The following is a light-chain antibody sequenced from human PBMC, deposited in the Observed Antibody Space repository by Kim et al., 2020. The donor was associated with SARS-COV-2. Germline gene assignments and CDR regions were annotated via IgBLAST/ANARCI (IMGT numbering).Light chain of an antibody. J-gene: IGLJ2*01. V-gene: IGLV3-21*04. CDR1: NIGSKS. Sequence: PGKTARITCGENNIGSKSVHWYQQKPGQAPVLVIFYDSDRPSGIPERFSGSNSGNTATLTISRVEAGDEADYYCQVWDSSSDHVVFGGGTKVTVL. CDR3: QVWDSSSDHVV. CDR2: YDS.